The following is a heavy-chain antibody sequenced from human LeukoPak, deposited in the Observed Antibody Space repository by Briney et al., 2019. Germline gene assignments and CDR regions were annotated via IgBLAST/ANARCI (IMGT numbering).Heavy chain of an antibody. J-gene: IGHJ5*02. CDR1: GGSISSYF. D-gene: IGHD2-15*01. Sequence: SETLSLTCTVSGGSISSYFWSWIRQPPGKGLEWIGYIHYSGSTNYNPSLKGRVTMSVDTSKNQFSLKLTSVTAADTAVYYCAKAGFDCSGSSCYPNWFDPWGQGTLVTVSS. CDR2: IHYSGST. CDR3: AKAGFDCSGSSCYPNWFDP. V-gene: IGHV4-59*01.